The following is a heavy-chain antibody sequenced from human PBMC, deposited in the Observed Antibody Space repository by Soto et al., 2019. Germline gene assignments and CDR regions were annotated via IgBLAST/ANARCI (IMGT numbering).Heavy chain of an antibody. CDR2: ISGYNGDT. J-gene: IGHJ6*02. CDR1: GYTFSRYG. Sequence: QGQLVQSGPEVKKPGASVKVSCKASGYTFSRYGISWVRQAPGQGREWMGWISGYNGDTIYAQKVQGRVTMTIDTATYTAYMELRSLTSDDTAIYYCAKNGQPPYYYYGMDVWGQGTTVTVSS. CDR3: AKNGQPPYYYYGMDV. V-gene: IGHV1-18*01. D-gene: IGHD2-8*01.